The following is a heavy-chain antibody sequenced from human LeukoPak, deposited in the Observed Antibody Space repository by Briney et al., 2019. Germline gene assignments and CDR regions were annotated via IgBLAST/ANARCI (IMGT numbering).Heavy chain of an antibody. CDR2: INHSGST. Sequence: SETLSLTCTVSGGSISSYYWSWIRQPPGKGLEWIGEINHSGSTNYNPSLKSRVAISVDTSKNQFSLKLSSVTAADTAVYYCARVHHKTHIVVVPAAKGYFDYWGQGTLVTVSS. CDR1: GGSISSYY. D-gene: IGHD2-2*01. J-gene: IGHJ4*02. CDR3: ARVHHKTHIVVVPAAKGYFDY. V-gene: IGHV4-34*01.